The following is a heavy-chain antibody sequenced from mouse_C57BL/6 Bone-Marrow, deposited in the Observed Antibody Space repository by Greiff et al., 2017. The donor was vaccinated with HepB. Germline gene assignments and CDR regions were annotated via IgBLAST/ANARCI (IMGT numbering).Heavy chain of an antibody. Sequence: EVQLQQSGPGMVKPSQSLSLTCTVTGYSITSGYDWHWIRHFPGNKLEWMGYISYSGSTNYNPSLKSRISITHDTSKNHFFLKLNSVTTEDTATYYCARNYGSSYVGWFAYWGQGTLVTVSA. J-gene: IGHJ3*01. V-gene: IGHV3-1*01. CDR1: GYSITSGYD. CDR3: ARNYGSSYVGWFAY. D-gene: IGHD1-1*01. CDR2: ISYSGST.